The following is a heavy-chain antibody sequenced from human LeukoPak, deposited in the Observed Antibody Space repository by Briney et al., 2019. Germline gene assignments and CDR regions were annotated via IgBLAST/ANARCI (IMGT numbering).Heavy chain of an antibody. J-gene: IGHJ6*02. V-gene: IGHV3-23*01. CDR3: AKLGGKTAYGDEYYGMDV. CDR2: ISRSGGRT. Sequence: GGPLGLTCAASELHAMTWVRQGPGKGLEWVSAISRSGGRTYYADSVKGRFAISRDKSNNTLYLQMNSLRAEDTAVYYCAKLGGKTAYGDEYYGMDVWGQGPTVTVPS. D-gene: IGHD4-17*01. CDR1: ELHA.